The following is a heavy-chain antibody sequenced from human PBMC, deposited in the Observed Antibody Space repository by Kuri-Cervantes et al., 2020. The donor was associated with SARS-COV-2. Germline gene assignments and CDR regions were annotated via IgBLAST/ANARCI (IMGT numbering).Heavy chain of an antibody. CDR1: GFTFSNYA. Sequence: GGSLRLSCAASGFTFSNYAMTWVRQAPGKGLDWVSTITGGGGNTYYADSVRGRLTISRDNSKNTLYLQIHSLRAEDTAVYYCARGSKTTVVTPVSWGQGTLVIVSS. V-gene: IGHV3-23*01. CDR2: ITGGGGNT. CDR3: ARGSKTTVVTPVS. J-gene: IGHJ4*02. D-gene: IGHD4-23*01.